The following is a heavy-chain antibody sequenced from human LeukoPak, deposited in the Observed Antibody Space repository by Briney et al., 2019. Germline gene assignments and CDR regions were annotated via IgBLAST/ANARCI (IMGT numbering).Heavy chain of an antibody. CDR2: ISSSSSYI. CDR3: ARDHHDNFDY. V-gene: IGHV3-21*01. CDR1: GFTFSNYE. J-gene: IGHJ4*02. Sequence: GGSLRLSCAASGFTFSNYEMNWVRQAPGKGLEWVSSISSSSSYIYYADSVKGRFTISRDNAKNSLYLQMNSLRAEDTAVYYCARDHHDNFDYWGQGTLVTVSS. D-gene: IGHD3-9*01.